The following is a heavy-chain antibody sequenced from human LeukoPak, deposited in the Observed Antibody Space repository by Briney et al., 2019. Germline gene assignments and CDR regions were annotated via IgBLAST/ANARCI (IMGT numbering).Heavy chain of an antibody. D-gene: IGHD6-13*01. CDR2: IGGSGGST. Sequence: GGSLRLSCAASGFTFSSYAMSWVRQAPGKGLEWVSAIGGSGGSTYYADSVKGRFTISRDNSKNTLYLQMNSLRAEDTAVYYCAPGRVAAGIRWFDPWGQGTLVTVSS. CDR1: GFTFSSYA. J-gene: IGHJ5*02. CDR3: APGRVAAGIRWFDP. V-gene: IGHV3-23*01.